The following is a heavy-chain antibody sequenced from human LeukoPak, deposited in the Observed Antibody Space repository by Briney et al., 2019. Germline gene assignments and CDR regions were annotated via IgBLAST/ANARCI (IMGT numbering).Heavy chain of an antibody. D-gene: IGHD6-13*01. Sequence: TGGSLRLSCAAPGINFRSSGMHWVRQAPGKGLEWVTFIQNDGSDKSYAASVQGRFTISRDNSKNTVYLHMNSLRADDTALYYCAREGGRAAPGRFDYWGQGTLVTVSS. J-gene: IGHJ4*02. CDR1: GINFRSSG. CDR3: AREGGRAAPGRFDY. V-gene: IGHV3-30*02. CDR2: IQNDGSDK.